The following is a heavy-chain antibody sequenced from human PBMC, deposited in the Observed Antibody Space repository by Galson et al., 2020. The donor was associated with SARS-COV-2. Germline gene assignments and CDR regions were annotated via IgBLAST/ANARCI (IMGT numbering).Heavy chain of an antibody. Sequence: ASETLSLTCTVSGGSIDRYYWTWIRLLPGRGLEWTGYTYDSGSTKYNPSLGGRVTISADSSKNNFSLKLTSVTAADTAVYYCARVFRSYSSSWSSPIYFYRGLDVWGQGTTVTVS. CDR1: GGSIDRYY. V-gene: IGHV4-59*01. J-gene: IGHJ6*02. D-gene: IGHD2-2*01. CDR3: ARVFRSYSSSWSSPIYFYRGLDV. CDR2: TYDSGST.